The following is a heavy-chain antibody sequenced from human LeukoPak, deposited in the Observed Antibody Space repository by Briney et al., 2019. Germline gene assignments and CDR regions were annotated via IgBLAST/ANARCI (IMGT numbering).Heavy chain of an antibody. CDR3: ARVIDYDSSGYYLGY. J-gene: IGHJ4*02. CDR1: GGSFSGYY. Sequence: SETLSLTCAVYGGSFSGYYWSWIRQPPGKGLEWIGEINDSGSTNCNPSLKRRVSISVDTSKNQFSLKLTSVTAADTAVYYCARVIDYDSSGYYLGYWGQGTRVTVSS. D-gene: IGHD3-22*01. CDR2: INDSGST. V-gene: IGHV4-34*01.